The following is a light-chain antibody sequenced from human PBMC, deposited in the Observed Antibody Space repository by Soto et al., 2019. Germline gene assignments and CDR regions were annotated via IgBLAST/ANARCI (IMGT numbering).Light chain of an antibody. V-gene: IGLV2-23*01. CDR1: SSDAVIYNL. J-gene: IGLJ2*01. CDR3: CSYAGGTTHVV. Sequence: QSALTQPASVSGSPGQSITISCTGTSSDAVIYNLVAWYQQHPGSVPRLVIYEGNKRPSGVSSRFSGSNSDNKASLTISGLQAEDEADYFCCSYAGGTTHVVFGAGTRLTVL. CDR2: EGN.